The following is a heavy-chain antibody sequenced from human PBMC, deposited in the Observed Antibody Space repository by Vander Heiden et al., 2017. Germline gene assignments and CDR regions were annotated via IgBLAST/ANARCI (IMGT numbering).Heavy chain of an antibody. CDR1: GYTVTGYY. CDR2: INPIRGGT. D-gene: IGHD4-17*01. Sequence: VLLVQSGAEVKTPGASVKVSCRASGYTVTGYYMHWVRPAPGQGLEWMGRINPIRGGTNDAQKFQGRVTMTRDTSISTAYMELSRLRSDETAVYYCARMAPDGDYVDDYWGQGTLVTGSS. CDR3: ARMAPDGDYVDDY. J-gene: IGHJ4*02. V-gene: IGHV1-2*06.